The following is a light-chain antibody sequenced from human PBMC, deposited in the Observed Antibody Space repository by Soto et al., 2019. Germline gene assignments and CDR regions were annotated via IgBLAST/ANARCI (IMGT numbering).Light chain of an antibody. Sequence: DIQMTQSPSTLSVSLGDTVTVTCRASQSVSGWLAWYQQKPGEAPKLLIYAASALPRGVPSRFSGSRYGPDFNLTISSLQPEDFATYYCQQSYSSPPTFGQGTKVDIK. V-gene: IGKV1-39*01. J-gene: IGKJ1*01. CDR2: AAS. CDR3: QQSYSSPPT. CDR1: QSVSGW.